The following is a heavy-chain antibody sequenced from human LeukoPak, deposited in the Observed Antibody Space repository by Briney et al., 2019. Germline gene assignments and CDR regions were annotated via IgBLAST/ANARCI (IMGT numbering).Heavy chain of an antibody. Sequence: ETLSLTCAVYGGSFSGYYWSWVRQAPGKGLEWVSAISGSGGSTYYADSVKGRFTISRDNSKNTLYLQMNSLRAEDTAVYYCAKDVGILWFGVRTNGMDVWGQGTTVTVSS. CDR3: AKDVGILWFGVRTNGMDV. CDR2: ISGSGGST. D-gene: IGHD3-10*01. CDR1: GGSFSGYY. V-gene: IGHV3-23*01. J-gene: IGHJ6*02.